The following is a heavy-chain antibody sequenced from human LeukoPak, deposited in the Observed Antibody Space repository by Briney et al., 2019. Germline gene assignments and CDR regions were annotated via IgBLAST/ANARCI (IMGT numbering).Heavy chain of an antibody. CDR2: INHSGST. CDR3: ARAHYSSGWSYYYYGMDV. V-gene: IGHV4-34*01. J-gene: IGHJ6*02. CDR1: GFTFTNYA. Sequence: GSLRLSCAASGFTFTNYAMSWVRQPPGKGLEWIGEINHSGSTNYNPSLKSRVTISVDTSKNQFSLKLSSVTAADTAVYYCARAHYSSGWSYYYYGMDVWGQGTTVTVSS. D-gene: IGHD6-19*01.